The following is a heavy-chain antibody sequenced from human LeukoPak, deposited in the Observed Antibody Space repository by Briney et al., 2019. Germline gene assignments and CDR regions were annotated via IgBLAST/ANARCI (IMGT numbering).Heavy chain of an antibody. CDR1: GFTFDDYT. D-gene: IGHD3-22*01. Sequence: GGSLRLSCAASGFTFDDYTMHWVRQAPVKGLEWVSLISWDGGSTYYADSVKGRFTISRDNSKNSLYLQMNSLRTEDTALYYCAKAPSNYDSSGYYYYGMDVWGQGTTVTVSS. CDR3: AKAPSNYDSSGYYYYGMDV. J-gene: IGHJ6*02. V-gene: IGHV3-43*01. CDR2: ISWDGGST.